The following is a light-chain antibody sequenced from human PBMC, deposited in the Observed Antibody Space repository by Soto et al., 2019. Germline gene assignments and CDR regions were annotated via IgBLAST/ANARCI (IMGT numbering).Light chain of an antibody. CDR3: QQYYSTPIT. CDR1: RSVLFTSNDKSF. J-gene: IGKJ5*01. V-gene: IGKV4-1*01. CDR2: WAS. Sequence: DIVMTQSPDSLAVSLGERATINCRSSRSVLFTSNDKSFVAWYQQKSGQSPKLLIYWASTRESGVPDRFSGSGSGTDFTLTISSLQAEDVAVYYCQQYYSTPITFGQGTRLEIK.